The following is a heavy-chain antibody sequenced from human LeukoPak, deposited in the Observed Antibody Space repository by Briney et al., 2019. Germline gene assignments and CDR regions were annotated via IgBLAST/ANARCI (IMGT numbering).Heavy chain of an antibody. J-gene: IGHJ6*03. V-gene: IGHV4-38-2*02. CDR1: GYSISSAYY. CDR2: IYHSGST. Sequence: SETLSLTYPVSGYSISSAYYWGWIRQPPGKGLEWIGIIYHSGSTYYTPSLKSRVTISVDTSKNQFSLKLSSVTAADTAVYYCARETSQKGAHYMDFWGKGTKVTISS. D-gene: IGHD3-16*01. CDR3: ARETSQKGAHYMDF.